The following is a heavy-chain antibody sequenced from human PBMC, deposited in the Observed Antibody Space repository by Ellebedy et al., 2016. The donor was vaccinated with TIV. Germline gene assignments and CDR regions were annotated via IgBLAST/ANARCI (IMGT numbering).Heavy chain of an antibody. J-gene: IGHJ5*02. V-gene: IGHV4-59*01. CDR2: IHYSGST. CDR1: GGSLSNYY. D-gene: IGHD5-24*01. CDR3: ARDLMASGWFDP. Sequence: SETLSLTCTVSGGSLSNYYWSWIRQPPGKGLEWIGDIHYSGSTKYNPSLKSRVTISVDTSKNQLSLNLNSVTAADTAVYYCARDLMASGWFDPWGQGTLVTVSS.